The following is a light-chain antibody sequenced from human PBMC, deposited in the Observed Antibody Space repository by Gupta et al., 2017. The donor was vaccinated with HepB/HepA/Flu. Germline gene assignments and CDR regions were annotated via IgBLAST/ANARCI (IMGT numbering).Light chain of an antibody. CDR3: CAYVSGNTYV. J-gene: IGLJ1*01. CDR2: EVT. V-gene: IGLV2-23*02. CDR1: NGDVGTYDL. Sequence: QSPLTQPASVSGSPGQSITIACAGSNGDVGTYDLVSWYQQHPGEAPQLMIYEVTKRPPGVSSRFSGSKAGNTASLTISGHEGEDAADYYRCAYVSGNTYVFGTGTTVTVL.